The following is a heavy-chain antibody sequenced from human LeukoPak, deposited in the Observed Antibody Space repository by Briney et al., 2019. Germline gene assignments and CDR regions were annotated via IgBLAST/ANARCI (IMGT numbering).Heavy chain of an antibody. J-gene: IGHJ4*02. Sequence: GASVKVSCKVSGYTLTELSMHWVRQAPGKGLEWMGGFDPEDGETIYAQKFQGRVTMTEDTSTDTAYMELSSLRSEDTAVYYCAARFPLGYYYGSGSSEFFDYWGQGTLVTVSS. CDR1: GYTLTELS. V-gene: IGHV1-24*01. CDR2: FDPEDGET. CDR3: AARFPLGYYYGSGSSEFFDY. D-gene: IGHD3-10*01.